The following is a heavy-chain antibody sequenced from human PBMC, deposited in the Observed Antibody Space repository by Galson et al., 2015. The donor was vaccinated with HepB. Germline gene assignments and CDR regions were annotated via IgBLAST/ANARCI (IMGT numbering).Heavy chain of an antibody. CDR2: IKSDGSST. D-gene: IGHD3-10*01. J-gene: IGHJ3*01. CDR3: ARDRGELLWFGETDPDAFDF. Sequence: SLRLSCAVSGFTFSSYWMHWVRQAPGKGLVWVSRIKSDGSSTSYADSVKGRLTISRDNAKNTLYLQMNSLRAEDTAVYYCARDRGELLWFGETDPDAFDFWGQGTMVTVSS. V-gene: IGHV3-74*01. CDR1: GFTFSSYW.